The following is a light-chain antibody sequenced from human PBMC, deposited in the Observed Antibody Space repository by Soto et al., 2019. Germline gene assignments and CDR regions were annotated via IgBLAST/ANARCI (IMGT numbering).Light chain of an antibody. CDR3: SSYTHYYTWV. CDR1: STDIGSDDF. Sequence: QSALTQPASVSGSPGQSITISCTGTSTDIGSDDFVSWYQQHPGKAPKLTIYEVTNRPSGVSNRFSGSKSGYTASLTISGLQAEDEADYYCSSYTHYYTWVFGGGTKLTVL. CDR2: EVT. J-gene: IGLJ3*02. V-gene: IGLV2-14*01.